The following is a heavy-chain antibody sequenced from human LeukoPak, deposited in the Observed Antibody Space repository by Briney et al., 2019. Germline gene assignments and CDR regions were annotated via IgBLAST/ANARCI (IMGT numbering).Heavy chain of an antibody. CDR2: INWNGGST. D-gene: IGHD6-6*01. V-gene: IGHV3-20*04. J-gene: IGHJ5*02. CDR1: GFAFDDYG. CDR3: ARVTAIAAGYNWFDP. Sequence: PGGSLRLSCAASGFAFDDYGMSWVRQAPGKGLEWVSGINWNGGSTGYVDSVKGRFTISRDNAKNSLYLQMNSLRAEDTALYYCARVTAIAAGYNWFDPWGQGTLVTVSS.